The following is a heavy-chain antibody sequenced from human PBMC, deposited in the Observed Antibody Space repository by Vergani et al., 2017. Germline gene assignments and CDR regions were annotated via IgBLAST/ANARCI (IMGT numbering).Heavy chain of an antibody. CDR3: ARASLRALVGYYYYMDV. Sequence: QLQLHESGSGLVKPSQILSLIFAVSGDSITNGWLSWNWLRPPPGKGPECIGYIFPSGNSDYNPSLKNRVSISLDKSKNQFSLWVNSVTAADTAVYFCARASLRALVGYYYYMDVWGKGKTVVVSS. J-gene: IGHJ6*03. V-gene: IGHV4-30-2*01. CDR1: GDSITNGWLS. CDR2: IFPSGNS. D-gene: IGHD3-16*02.